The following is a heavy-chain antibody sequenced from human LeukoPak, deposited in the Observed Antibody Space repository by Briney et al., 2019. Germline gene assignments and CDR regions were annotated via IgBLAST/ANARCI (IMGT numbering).Heavy chain of an antibody. CDR3: AKNGADCSGGSYYSAWLDP. Sequence: GGSLRLSCAASGFTFSTYAMSWVRQAPGKGLEWVSIISGSGGGTYYADSVKGRFTISRDNSKNTLYLQMNSLRPEDTAVYYCAKNGADCSGGSYYSAWLDPWGQGTLVTVSS. D-gene: IGHD2-15*01. J-gene: IGHJ5*02. V-gene: IGHV3-23*01. CDR1: GFTFSTYA. CDR2: ISGSGGGT.